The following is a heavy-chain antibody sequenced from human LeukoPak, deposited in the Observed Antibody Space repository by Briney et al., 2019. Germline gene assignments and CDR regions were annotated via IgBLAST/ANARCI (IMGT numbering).Heavy chain of an antibody. J-gene: IGHJ4*02. Sequence: PGGSLRLSCAASGSTFSSNGMHWVRQAPGKGLEWVAFISFDRNNQYYADSVKGRFTISRDNSKNTLYLQMSSMRTDDTAVYYCARGDATFDSCGQGTRVTVSS. CDR1: GSTFSSNG. CDR3: ARGDATFDS. V-gene: IGHV3-30*19. CDR2: ISFDRNNQ.